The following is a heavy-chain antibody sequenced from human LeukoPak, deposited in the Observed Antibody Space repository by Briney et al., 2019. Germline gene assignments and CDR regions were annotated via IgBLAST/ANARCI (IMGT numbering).Heavy chain of an antibody. D-gene: IGHD6-13*01. J-gene: IGHJ4*02. Sequence: SETLSLTCAVYGGSFSGYYWSWIRQPPGKGLEWIGEINQSGSTNYNPSLKSRVTISVDTSKNQFSLKLSSVTAADTAVYYCARGLDSWYSDYWGQGTLVTVSS. CDR3: ARGLDSWYSDY. CDR1: GGSFSGYY. CDR2: INQSGST. V-gene: IGHV4-34*01.